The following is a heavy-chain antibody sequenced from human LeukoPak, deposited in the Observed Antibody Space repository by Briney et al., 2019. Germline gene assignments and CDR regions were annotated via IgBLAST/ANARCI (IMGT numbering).Heavy chain of an antibody. V-gene: IGHV3-23*01. Sequence: EGSPRLSCAASGFTFSNYAMNWARQAPGKGLEWISGIGGSGTGTFYADSVKGRFTISRDNSKNTLFLQMTSLRAEDTAIYYCAKDSDTPGYFDYWGQGTPVTVSS. CDR3: AKDSDTPGYFDY. J-gene: IGHJ4*02. CDR1: GFTFSNYA. CDR2: IGGSGTGT. D-gene: IGHD2-2*02.